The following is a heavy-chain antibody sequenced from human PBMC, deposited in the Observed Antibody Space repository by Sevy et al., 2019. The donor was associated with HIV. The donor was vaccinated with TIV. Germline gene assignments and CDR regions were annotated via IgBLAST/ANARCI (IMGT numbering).Heavy chain of an antibody. CDR1: GFTFSSYS. V-gene: IGHV3-21*01. D-gene: IGHD6-19*01. J-gene: IGHJ6*02. Sequence: GGSLRLSCAASGFTFSSYSMNWVRQAPGKGLEWVSSISSSSSYIYYADSVKGRFTISRDNAKNSLYLQMNSLRAEDTAVYYCARVDGSGWYFNYYYGMDVWGQGTTVTVSS. CDR3: ARVDGSGWYFNYYYGMDV. CDR2: ISSSSSYI.